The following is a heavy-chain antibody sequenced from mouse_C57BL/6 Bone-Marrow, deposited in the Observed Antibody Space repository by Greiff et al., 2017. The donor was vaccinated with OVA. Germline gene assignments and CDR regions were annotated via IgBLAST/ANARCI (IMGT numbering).Heavy chain of an antibody. V-gene: IGHV5-4*01. CDR2: ISDGGSYT. Sequence: EVKLVESGGGLVKPGGSLKLSCAASGFTFSSYAMSWVRQTPEKRLEWVATISDGGSYTYYPDNVKGRFTISRDNAKNNLYLQMSHRKSEDTAMYYCARDDTPFAYWGQGTLVTVSA. CDR3: ARDDTPFAY. J-gene: IGHJ3*01. CDR1: GFTFSSYA.